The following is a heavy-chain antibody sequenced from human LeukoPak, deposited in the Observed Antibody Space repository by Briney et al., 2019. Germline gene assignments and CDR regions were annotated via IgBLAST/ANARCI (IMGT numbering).Heavy chain of an antibody. V-gene: IGHV1-69*05. CDR3: GRASREELIDYYYYMDV. Sequence: GASVKVSCKASGGTFSSYAISWVRQAPGQGLEWMGGIIPIFGTANYAQKFQGRVTITTDESTSTAYMELSSLRSEDTAVYYCGRASREELIDYYYYMDVWGKGTTVTVSS. J-gene: IGHJ6*03. D-gene: IGHD1-26*01. CDR1: GGTFSSYA. CDR2: IIPIFGTA.